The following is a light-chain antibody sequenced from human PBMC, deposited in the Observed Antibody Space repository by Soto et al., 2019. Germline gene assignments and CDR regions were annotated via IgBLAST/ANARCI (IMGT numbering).Light chain of an antibody. Sequence: DIQMTQSPSSLSASVGDRVTITCRASQSISSYLNWYQQKPGKAPKLLIYAASSLQSGVPSRFSGSGSWTDFTLTISSLQPEDFATYDCQQSYSTTSVYTFGQGTKLEIK. CDR2: AAS. CDR3: QQSYSTTSVYT. V-gene: IGKV1-39*01. J-gene: IGKJ2*01. CDR1: QSISSY.